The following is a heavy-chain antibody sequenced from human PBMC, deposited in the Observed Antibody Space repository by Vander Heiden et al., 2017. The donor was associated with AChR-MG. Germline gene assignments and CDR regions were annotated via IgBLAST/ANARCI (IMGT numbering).Heavy chain of an antibody. J-gene: IGHJ6*03. V-gene: IGHV4-34*02. D-gene: IGHD6-13*01. CDR1: GGSFSGYY. Sequence: QVQLQQRGAGLLKPSEALSPTCAAYGGSFSGYYWSWIRQPPGKGLEWIGEINHSGSTNYNPSLKSRVTISVDTSKNQFSLKLSSVTAADTAVYYCARRAAGFIYYYYYYMDVWGKGTTVTVSS. CDR2: INHSGST. CDR3: ARRAAGFIYYYYYYMDV.